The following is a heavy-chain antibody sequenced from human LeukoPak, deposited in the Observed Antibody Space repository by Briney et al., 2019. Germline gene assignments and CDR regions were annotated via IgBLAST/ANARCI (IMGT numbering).Heavy chain of an antibody. Sequence: SETLSLTCTVSGGSINTYYWSWIRQPPGKGLEWIGYIYYSGSTNYNPSLKSRVTISVDTSKNQFSLKLSSVTAADTAVYYCARGLLNSGLHPFDYWGQGTLVTVSS. CDR1: GGSINTYY. J-gene: IGHJ4*02. D-gene: IGHD5-12*01. CDR3: ARGLLNSGLHPFDY. CDR2: IYYSGST. V-gene: IGHV4-59*01.